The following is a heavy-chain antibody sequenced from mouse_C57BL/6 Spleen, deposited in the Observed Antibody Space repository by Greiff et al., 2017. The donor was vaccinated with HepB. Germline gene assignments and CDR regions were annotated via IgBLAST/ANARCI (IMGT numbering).Heavy chain of an antibody. J-gene: IGHJ2*01. CDR1: GYTFTDYE. CDR3: SSYNYFDY. CDR2: IDPETGGT. D-gene: IGHD1-1*01. V-gene: IGHV1-15*01. Sequence: VKLVESGAELVRPGASVTLSCKASGYTFTDYEMHWVKQTPVHGLEWIGAIDPETGGTAYNQKFKGKAILTADKSSSTAYMELRSLTSEDSAVYYCSSYNYFDYWGQGTTLTVSS.